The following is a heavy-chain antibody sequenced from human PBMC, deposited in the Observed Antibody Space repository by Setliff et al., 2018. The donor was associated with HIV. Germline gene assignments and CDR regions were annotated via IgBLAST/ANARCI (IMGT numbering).Heavy chain of an antibody. CDR2: IYYSGTT. CDR1: GGSISSYY. J-gene: IGHJ4*02. D-gene: IGHD6-6*01. Sequence: SETLSLTCTVSGGSISSYYWSWIRQPPGKGLEWIGYIYYSGTTNYNPSLKSRVTISVDTSKNQFSLKLSSVTAADTAVYYCARHVGYSSSSLDYWGQGTLVAVSS. CDR3: ARHVGYSSSSLDY. V-gene: IGHV4-59*08.